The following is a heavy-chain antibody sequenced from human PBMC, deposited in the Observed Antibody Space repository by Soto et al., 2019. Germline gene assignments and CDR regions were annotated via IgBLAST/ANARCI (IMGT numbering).Heavy chain of an antibody. D-gene: IGHD5-12*01. CDR2: INYSGST. CDR3: ARVPRGGYDTSFDY. CDR1: GGSFSGYY. V-gene: IGHV4-34*01. J-gene: IGHJ4*02. Sequence: SETLSLTCAVYGGSFSGYYWSWIRQPPGKGLEWIGEINYSGSTNYNPSLKSRVTISVDTSKNQFSLKLSSVTAADTAVYYCARVPRGGYDTSFDYWGQGTLVTVSS.